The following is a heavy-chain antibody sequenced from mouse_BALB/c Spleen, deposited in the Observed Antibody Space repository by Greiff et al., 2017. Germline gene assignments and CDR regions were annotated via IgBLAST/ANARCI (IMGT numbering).Heavy chain of an antibody. Sequence: DVKLQESGPGLVKPSQSLSLTCSVTGYSITSGYYWNWIRQFPGNKLEWMGYISYDGSNNYNPSLKNRISITRDTSKNQFFLKLNSVTTEDTATYYWARDSDGYYGAYWGQGTLVTVSA. J-gene: IGHJ3*01. CDR2: ISYDGSN. V-gene: IGHV3-6*02. D-gene: IGHD2-3*01. CDR3: ARDSDGYYGAY. CDR1: GYSITSGYY.